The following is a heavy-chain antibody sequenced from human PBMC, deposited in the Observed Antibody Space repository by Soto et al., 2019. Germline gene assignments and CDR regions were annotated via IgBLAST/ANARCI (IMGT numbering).Heavy chain of an antibody. CDR2: IYYSGST. V-gene: IGHV4-39*01. J-gene: IGHJ4*02. CDR3: ARQGLSSSTYSWGD. Sequence: QLQLQESGPGLVKPSETLSLTCTVSGGSISSSSYYWGWIRQPPGKGLEWIGNIYYSGSTYYNPSLKSRVTISVDTAKTQFSLKLSSVTAADTAVYYCARQGLSSSTYSWGDWGQGTLVTVSS. CDR1: GGSISSSSYY. D-gene: IGHD6-13*01.